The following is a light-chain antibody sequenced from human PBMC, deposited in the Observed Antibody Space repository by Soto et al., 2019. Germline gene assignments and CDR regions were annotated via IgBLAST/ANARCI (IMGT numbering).Light chain of an antibody. V-gene: IGLV2-14*01. CDR3: QSFDSSLNERV. J-gene: IGLJ3*02. Sequence: QSALTQPASVSGSPGQSITISCTGTSSDVGGYIYVSWYQHHPGKAPKLMIHEVSNRPSGVSDRFSGSKSGNTASLTITGLQAEDEADYYCQSFDSSLNERVFGGGTKVTVL. CDR2: EVS. CDR1: SSDVGGYIY.